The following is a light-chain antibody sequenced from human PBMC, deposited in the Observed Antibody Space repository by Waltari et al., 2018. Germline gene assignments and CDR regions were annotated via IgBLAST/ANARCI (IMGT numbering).Light chain of an antibody. J-gene: IGKJ1*01. Sequence: EIVLTQSPGTLSLSPGERATLSCRASQSVGSSYLAWYQQKPGQAPRLLIYGASSRATGIPDRFSGSGSGTDFTLTINRLEPEDFAVYYCQQLTTFGQGTEVEIK. V-gene: IGKV3-20*01. CDR3: QQLTT. CDR1: QSVGSSY. CDR2: GAS.